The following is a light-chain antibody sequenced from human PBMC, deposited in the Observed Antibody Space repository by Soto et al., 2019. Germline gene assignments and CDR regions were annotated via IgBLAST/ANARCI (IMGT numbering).Light chain of an antibody. V-gene: IGKV3-20*01. CDR1: QSISSSF. Sequence: TVFTQSPDTLSLSPGARVTLSSGASQSISSSFLAWYQQKPGQAPRLLIYGASSRATGIPDRFSGSGSGTEFTLTISSLQSEDFAVYYCQQYNSWPPLTFGGGAKV. CDR2: GAS. CDR3: QQYNSWPPLT. J-gene: IGKJ4*01.